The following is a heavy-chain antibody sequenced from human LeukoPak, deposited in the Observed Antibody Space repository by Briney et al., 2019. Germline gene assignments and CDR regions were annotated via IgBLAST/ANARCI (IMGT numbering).Heavy chain of an antibody. D-gene: IGHD3-10*01. J-gene: IGHJ4*02. V-gene: IGHV1-46*02. CDR1: GYSFNTYY. Sequence: GASVKVSFKASGYSFNTYYMHWVRQAPGQGLEWMGVVNPSDASTTYAQNFQGRVTMTRDPSTSTVYMQLNSLRSEDTAVYFCASGREAGSGSYFYFDYWGQGTLVIVSS. CDR3: ASGREAGSGSYFYFDY. CDR2: VNPSDAST.